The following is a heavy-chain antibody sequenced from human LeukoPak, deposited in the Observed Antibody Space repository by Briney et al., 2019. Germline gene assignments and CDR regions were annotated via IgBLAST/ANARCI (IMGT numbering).Heavy chain of an antibody. D-gene: IGHD1-26*01. V-gene: IGHV3-30*18. CDR2: ISYDGSTK. CDR3: AKQWDPDY. CDR1: GFTFSNYG. J-gene: IGHJ4*02. Sequence: GESLRLSCAASGFTFSNYGMHWVRQAPGKGLEWVAVISYDGSTKYYADSVKGRFTISRDNSESTLYLQMNSLRGEDTAVYYCAKQWDPDYWGQGTLVTVSS.